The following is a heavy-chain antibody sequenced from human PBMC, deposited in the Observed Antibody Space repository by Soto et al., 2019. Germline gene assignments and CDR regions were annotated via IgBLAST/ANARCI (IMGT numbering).Heavy chain of an antibody. J-gene: IGHJ6*02. CDR3: TTIVVVPAAMVSTYYYYYYGMDV. CDR2: IKSKTDGGTT. D-gene: IGHD2-2*01. V-gene: IGHV3-15*07. CDR1: GFTFSNAW. Sequence: GGSLRLSCAASGFTFSNAWMNWVRQAPGKGLEWVGRIKSKTDGGTTDYAAPVKGRFTISRDDSKNTLYLQMNSLKTEDTAVHYCTTIVVVPAAMVSTYYYYYYGMDVWGQGTTVTVSS.